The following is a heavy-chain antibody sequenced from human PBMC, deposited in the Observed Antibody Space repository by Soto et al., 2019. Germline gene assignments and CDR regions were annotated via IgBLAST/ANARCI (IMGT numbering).Heavy chain of an antibody. Sequence: QVQLQESGPGLVKPSETLSLTCTVSGGSISSYYWSWIRQPPGKGLEWIGYIYYSGSTNYNPSLRIRVTISVDTSKIQFSLKLSSVTAADTAVYYCARGVGRFLEWLVFPYYYGMDVWGQGTTVTVSS. J-gene: IGHJ6*02. CDR2: IYYSGST. CDR1: GGSISSYY. D-gene: IGHD3-3*01. CDR3: ARGVGRFLEWLVFPYYYGMDV. V-gene: IGHV4-59*01.